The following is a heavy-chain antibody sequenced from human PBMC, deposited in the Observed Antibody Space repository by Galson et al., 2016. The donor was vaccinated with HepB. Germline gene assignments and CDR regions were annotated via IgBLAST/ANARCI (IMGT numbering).Heavy chain of an antibody. J-gene: IGHJ4*02. Sequence: SETLSLTCSVSGGSINNSFWSWIRQTPGKGLEWIGYIYSSGTTNYNPSLKSRVTISVDTSKNQFSLKLTSVTAADTAIYYCARLGREYGVPHRIDSWGQGTLVTVSS. CDR3: ARLGREYGVPHRIDS. V-gene: IGHV4-59*01. CDR2: IYSSGTT. D-gene: IGHD3-16*01. CDR1: GGSINNSF.